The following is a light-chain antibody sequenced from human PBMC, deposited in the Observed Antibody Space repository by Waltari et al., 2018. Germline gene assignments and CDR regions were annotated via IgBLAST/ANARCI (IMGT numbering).Light chain of an antibody. V-gene: IGKV4-1*01. CDR1: QSVLLSSNNRNY. J-gene: IGKJ2*01. CDR3: QEYYSTPLT. Sequence: DIVMTQSPDSLAVSLGERSTINCKSSQSVLLSSNNRNYLTWYQQKPGQPPKLLIYWATTRESGVPGRFSGSGSGTDFTLTISSLQAEDVAVYYCQEYYSTPLTFGQGTKLEIK. CDR2: WAT.